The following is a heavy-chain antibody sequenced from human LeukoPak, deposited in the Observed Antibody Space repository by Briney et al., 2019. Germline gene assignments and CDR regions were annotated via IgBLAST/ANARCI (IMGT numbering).Heavy chain of an antibody. Sequence: GGSLRLSCAASEFTLRNYWMSWVRQAPGKGLEWVATIKEDGSEKYYVDSVKGRFTISRENAKNSLYLQMNSLRAEDTAVYYCARSFYGHDLYYCYMDVWGKGTTVTVSS. J-gene: IGHJ6*03. V-gene: IGHV3-7*01. CDR1: EFTLRNYW. CDR3: ARSFYGHDLYYCYMDV. D-gene: IGHD2-2*01. CDR2: IKEDGSEK.